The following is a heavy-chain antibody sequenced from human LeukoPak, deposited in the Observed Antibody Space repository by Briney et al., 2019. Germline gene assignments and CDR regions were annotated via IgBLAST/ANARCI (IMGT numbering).Heavy chain of an antibody. J-gene: IGHJ4*02. CDR3: ARANGYRYGYDY. V-gene: IGHV1-2*02. D-gene: IGHD5-18*01. Sequence: ASVKVFCKASGYTFTSYDINWVRQATGQGLEWMGWINPNSGATNYAQRFQGRVTMTRDTFISTAHMELSRLKSDDTAVYYCARANGYRYGYDYWGQGTQVTVSS. CDR2: INPNSGAT. CDR1: GYTFTSYD.